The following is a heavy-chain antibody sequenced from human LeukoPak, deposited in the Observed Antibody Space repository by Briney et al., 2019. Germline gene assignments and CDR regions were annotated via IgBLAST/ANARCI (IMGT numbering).Heavy chain of an antibody. D-gene: IGHD3-10*01. CDR3: ARVGTGSWYFDL. J-gene: IGHJ2*01. Sequence: GSLRLSCAASGFTFKRDWMNWVRQAPGKGLVWVSRINNDGSSIKYVDSVKGRFTISRDNAKNTVYLQMNSLRAEDTAVYYCARVGTGSWYFDLWGRGTLVTFSS. CDR1: GFTFKRDW. V-gene: IGHV3-74*03. CDR2: INNDGSSI.